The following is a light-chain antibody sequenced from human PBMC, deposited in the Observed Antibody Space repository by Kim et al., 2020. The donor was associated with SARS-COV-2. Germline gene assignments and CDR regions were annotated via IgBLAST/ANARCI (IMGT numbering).Light chain of an antibody. CDR1: QGISNY. CDR3: LQHKSYPYT. Sequence: DIQMTQSPSAMSASVGDRVTITCRASQGISNYLAWFQQKPEKAPKRLIYAASNLQSGVPSRFSGSGSGTEFTLTINSLQPEDFATYYCLQHKSYPYTFGQGTKLEI. CDR2: AAS. V-gene: IGKV1-17*03. J-gene: IGKJ2*01.